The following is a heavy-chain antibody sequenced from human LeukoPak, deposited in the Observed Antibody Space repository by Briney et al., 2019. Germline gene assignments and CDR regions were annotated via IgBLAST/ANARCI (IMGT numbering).Heavy chain of an antibody. Sequence: GESLKISCKASGYSFTNYWISWVRQMPGKGLEWMGRIDPSDSYTKYSPSFEGHVTISVDKSISTAFLQWHSLKASDSAMYYCATGASKVTTDFANYWGQGTQVAVSS. J-gene: IGHJ4*02. V-gene: IGHV5-10-1*01. CDR2: IDPSDSYT. D-gene: IGHD4-17*01. CDR1: GYSFTNYW. CDR3: ATGASKVTTDFANY.